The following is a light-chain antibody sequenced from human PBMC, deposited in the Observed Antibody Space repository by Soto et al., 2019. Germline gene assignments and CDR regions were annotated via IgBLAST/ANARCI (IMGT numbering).Light chain of an antibody. CDR2: EVS. CDR1: SSDVGGYRY. J-gene: IGLJ1*01. V-gene: IGLV2-14*01. CDR3: SSYTSGSTYV. Sequence: QSALTQPAAVSGSPGQSITISCTGTSSDVGGYRYVSWYQQHPGKAPKLMIYEVSNRPSGVSNRFSGSKSDNTASLTISGLQAEDEADYYCSSYTSGSTYVFGTGTQLTVL.